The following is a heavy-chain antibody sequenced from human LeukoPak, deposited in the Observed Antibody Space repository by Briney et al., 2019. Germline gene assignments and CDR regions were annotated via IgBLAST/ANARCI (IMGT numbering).Heavy chain of an antibody. D-gene: IGHD1-26*01. V-gene: IGHV3-21*01. CDR2: ICISSGYI. Sequence: GGSLRLSSAASGFTFSSSSMNCVRQAPGKGLEWVSSICISSGYIYYADSVEGRFTISRDNAKNSLYLQMNSLRAEDTAVYYCARGEWELVYYYYYYYMDVWGKGTTVTVSS. CDR3: ARGEWELVYYYYYYYMDV. CDR1: GFTFSSSS. J-gene: IGHJ6*03.